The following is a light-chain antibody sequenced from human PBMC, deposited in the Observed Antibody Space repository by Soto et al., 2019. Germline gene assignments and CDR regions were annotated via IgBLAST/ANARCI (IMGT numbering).Light chain of an antibody. CDR2: GTS. CDR3: QQYGSSPIT. CDR1: QSVSSPY. Sequence: EIVLTQSPGTLFLSPGERATLSCRASQSVSSPYLAWYQQKPGQAPRLLMYGTSSRATGIPDRFSGSGSGTDFTLTISRLEPEDFAVYFCQQYGSSPITFGQGTRLEIK. J-gene: IGKJ5*01. V-gene: IGKV3-20*01.